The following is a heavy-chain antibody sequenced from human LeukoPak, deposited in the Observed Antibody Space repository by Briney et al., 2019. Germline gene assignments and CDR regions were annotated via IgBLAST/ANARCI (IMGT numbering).Heavy chain of an antibody. CDR2: INPNSGGT. CDR1: GYTFTFYW. J-gene: IGHJ3*02. V-gene: IGHV1-2*02. Sequence: ASVKVSCKASGYTFTFYWIHWVRLAPGQGPEWMGWINPNSGGTTFAQKFQGRVTMTRDTSISTVYMELSSLNSDDTAVYYCTRGVLLQGRGAFDIWGQGTMVTVSS. D-gene: IGHD2-15*01. CDR3: TRGVLLQGRGAFDI.